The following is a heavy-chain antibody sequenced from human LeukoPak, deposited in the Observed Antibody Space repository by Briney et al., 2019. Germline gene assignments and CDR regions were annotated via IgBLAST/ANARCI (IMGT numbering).Heavy chain of an antibody. J-gene: IGHJ4*02. CDR2: IIPIFGTA. D-gene: IGHD3-10*01. CDR1: GGTFSSYA. CDR3: ARVVGFGELSLEY. Sequence: EASVKVSCKASGGTFSSYAISWVRQAPGQGLEWMGGIIPIFGTANYAQKFQGRVTITADESTSTAYMELSSLRSDDTAVYYCARVVGFGELSLEYWGQGTLVTVSS. V-gene: IGHV1-69*13.